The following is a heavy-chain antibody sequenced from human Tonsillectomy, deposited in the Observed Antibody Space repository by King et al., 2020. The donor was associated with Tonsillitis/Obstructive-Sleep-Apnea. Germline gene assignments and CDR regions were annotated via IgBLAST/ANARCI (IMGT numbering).Heavy chain of an antibody. CDR3: ARTRYSSGWLGLGY. CDR1: GFTFSSYW. CDR2: LNNDGSIT. J-gene: IGHJ4*02. V-gene: IGHV3-74*01. D-gene: IGHD6-19*01. Sequence: VQLVESGGGLVQPGGSLRLSCAASGFTFSSYWMHWVRQVPGKGPVWVSRLNNDGSITSYADSVKGRFTISRDNARNTLYLQMNSLRAEDTAVYYCARTRYSSGWLGLGYWGQGTLVTVSS.